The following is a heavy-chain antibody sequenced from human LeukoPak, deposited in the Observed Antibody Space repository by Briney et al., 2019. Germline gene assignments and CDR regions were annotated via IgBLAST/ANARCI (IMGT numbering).Heavy chain of an antibody. Sequence: SETLSLTGTVSGGSISSYYWSWIRQPPGKGLEWIGYIYYSGSTNYNPSLKSRVTISVDTSKNQFSLKLSSVTAADTAVYYCARDRSDSSGYYFPNDWGQGTLVTVSS. D-gene: IGHD3-22*01. J-gene: IGHJ4*02. V-gene: IGHV4-59*13. CDR2: IYYSGST. CDR3: ARDRSDSSGYYFPND. CDR1: GGSISSYY.